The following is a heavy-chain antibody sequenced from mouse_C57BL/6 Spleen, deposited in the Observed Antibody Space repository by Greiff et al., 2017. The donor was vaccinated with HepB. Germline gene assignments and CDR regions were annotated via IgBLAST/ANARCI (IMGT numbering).Heavy chain of an antibody. CDR1: GYTFTDYY. D-gene: IGHD2-4*01. CDR2: INPYNGGT. CDR3: AREEVYYDYDGYYFDY. J-gene: IGHJ2*01. Sequence: DVKLQESGPVLVKPGASVKMSCKASGYTFTDYYMNWVKQSHGKSLEWIGVINPYNGGTSYNQKFKGKATLTVDKSSSTAYMELNSLTSEDSAVYYCAREEVYYDYDGYYFDYWGQGTTLTVSS. V-gene: IGHV1-19*01.